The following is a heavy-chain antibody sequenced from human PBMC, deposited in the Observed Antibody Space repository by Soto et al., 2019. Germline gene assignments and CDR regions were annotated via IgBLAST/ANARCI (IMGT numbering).Heavy chain of an antibody. Sequence: GASVKVSCKASGYTFTSYDINWVRQATGQGPEWMGWINPNSGNTVYAQKFQGRVTMTRNTSISTAYMELSSLRSEDTAVYYCARGFRCNYYDSSGSPLPEDDYWGQGTLVTVSS. D-gene: IGHD3-22*01. CDR2: INPNSGNT. CDR1: GYTFTSYD. V-gene: IGHV1-8*01. CDR3: ARGFRCNYYDSSGSPLPEDDY. J-gene: IGHJ4*02.